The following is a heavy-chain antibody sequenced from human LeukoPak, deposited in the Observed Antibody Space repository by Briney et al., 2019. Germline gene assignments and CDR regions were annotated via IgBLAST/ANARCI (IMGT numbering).Heavy chain of an antibody. CDR1: GFTFSSYA. V-gene: IGHV3-23*01. Sequence: GGSLRLSCAASGFTFSSYAMIWVRQAPGKGLEWVSAISGSGGSTYYADSVKGRFTISRDNSKNTLYLQMNSLTAEDTAVYYCAKEQTSSGYFDYWGQGTLVTVSS. D-gene: IGHD2-2*01. J-gene: IGHJ4*02. CDR2: ISGSGGST. CDR3: AKEQTSSGYFDY.